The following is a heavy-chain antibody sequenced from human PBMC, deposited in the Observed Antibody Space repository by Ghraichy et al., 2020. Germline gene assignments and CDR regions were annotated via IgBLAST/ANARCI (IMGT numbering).Heavy chain of an antibody. V-gene: IGHV3-66*01. CDR1: GFTVSDNY. D-gene: IGHD4-23*01. CDR2: IYSGGTT. J-gene: IGHJ6*02. CDR3: ARGSRVVRFYYYDGMDV. Sequence: GGSLRLSCSASGFTVSDNYVSWVRQAPGKGLEWVSVIYSGGTTYYADSVKGRFNISRDNSKNTLYLQMNSLRAEDTAEYFCARGSRVVRFYYYDGMDVWGQGTTVTVAS.